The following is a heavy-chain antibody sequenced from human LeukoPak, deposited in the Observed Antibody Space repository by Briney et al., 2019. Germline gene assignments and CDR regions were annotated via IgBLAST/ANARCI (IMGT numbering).Heavy chain of an antibody. CDR3: ARGGDYGGDY. V-gene: IGHV4-34*01. D-gene: IGHD4-17*01. CDR2: INHSGST. Sequence: KPSETLSLTCAVYGGSFSGYYWSWIRQPPGKGLEWIGEINHSGSTNYNPSLKSRVTISVDTSKNQFSLKLSSVTAADTAVYYCARGGDYGGDYWGQGTLVTVSS. J-gene: IGHJ4*02. CDR1: GGSFSGYY.